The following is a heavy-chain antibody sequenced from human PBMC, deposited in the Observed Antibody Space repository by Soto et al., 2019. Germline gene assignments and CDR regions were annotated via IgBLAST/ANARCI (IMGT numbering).Heavy chain of an antibody. Sequence: GGSLRLSCAASGFTFSSYVMHWVRQAPGKGLEWVAVIWYDGSNKYYADSVKGRFTISRDNSKNTLYLQMNSLRAEDTAVYYCARVDSYSSSSDYYYYMDVWGKGTTVTVSS. D-gene: IGHD6-6*01. V-gene: IGHV3-33*01. CDR2: IWYDGSNK. J-gene: IGHJ6*03. CDR3: ARVDSYSSSSDYYYYMDV. CDR1: GFTFSSYV.